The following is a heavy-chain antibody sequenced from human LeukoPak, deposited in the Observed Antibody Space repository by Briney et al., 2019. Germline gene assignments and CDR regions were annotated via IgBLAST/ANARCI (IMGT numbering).Heavy chain of an antibody. CDR3: ARGRYCTNGVCHFDY. V-gene: IGHV4-31*03. CDR1: GGSISSGGYY. J-gene: IGHJ4*02. Sequence: SETLSLTGTVSGGSISSGGYYWSWIRQHPGKGLEWIGYIYYSGSTYYNPSLKSRVTISVDTSKNQFSLKLSSVTAADTAVYYCARGRYCTNGVCHFDYWGQGTLVTVSS. CDR2: IYYSGST. D-gene: IGHD2-8*01.